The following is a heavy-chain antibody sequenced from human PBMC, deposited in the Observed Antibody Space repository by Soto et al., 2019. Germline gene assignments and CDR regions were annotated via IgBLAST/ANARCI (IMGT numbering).Heavy chain of an antibody. J-gene: IGHJ5*02. CDR2: ISVHDSDP. V-gene: IGHV1-18*01. CDR3: VRQPRQLDKNWFDP. D-gene: IGHD5-18*01. Sequence: QVQLVQSGAEVKKPGASVKVSCKASGYIFNTYDIAWVRQAPGQGLEWMGWISVHDSDPRYAGKLQDVVTMPADTSTSTAYMELRGLGSDDTATYYCVRQPRQLDKNWFDPWGQGTLGIVSP. CDR1: GYIFNTYD.